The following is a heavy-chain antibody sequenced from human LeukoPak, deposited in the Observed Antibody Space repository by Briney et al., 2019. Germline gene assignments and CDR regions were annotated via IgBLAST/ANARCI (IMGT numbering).Heavy chain of an antibody. D-gene: IGHD1-26*01. CDR1: GFTFRSYA. CDR2: ISESGVGS. CDR3: AKVRVGATIDD. J-gene: IGHJ4*02. V-gene: IGHV3-23*01. Sequence: GGSLRLSCVASGFTFRSYAMNWVRQAPGKGLEWVSGISESGVGSNYADSVKGRFTTSRDNSKNTLYLQMNSLRAEDTAVYYCAKVRVGATIDDWGQGTLVTVSS.